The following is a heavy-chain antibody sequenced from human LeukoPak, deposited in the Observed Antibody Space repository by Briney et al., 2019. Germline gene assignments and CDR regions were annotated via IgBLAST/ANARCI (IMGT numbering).Heavy chain of an antibody. V-gene: IGHV3-30*04. CDR2: ISYDGSNK. J-gene: IGHJ4*02. Sequence: PGGSLRLSCAASGFTFSSYAMHWVRQAPGKGLEWVAVISYDGSNKYYADSVKGRFTISRDNSKNTLYLQMNSLRAEDTAVYYCARGDYYDSSGYYQFDYWGQGTLVTVSS. D-gene: IGHD3-22*01. CDR3: ARGDYYDSSGYYQFDY. CDR1: GFTFSSYA.